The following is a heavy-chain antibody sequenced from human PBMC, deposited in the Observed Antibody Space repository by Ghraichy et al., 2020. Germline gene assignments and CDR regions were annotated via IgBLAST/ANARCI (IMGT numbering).Heavy chain of an antibody. CDR2: IDWDDDK. D-gene: IGHD5-24*01. CDR1: GFSLSTSGMC. V-gene: IGHV2-70*11. J-gene: IGHJ4*02. Sequence: SGPTLVKPTQTLTLTCTFSGFSLSTSGMCVSWIRQPPGKALEWLARIDWDDDKYYSTSLKTRLTISKDTSKNQVILTMTNMDPVDTATYYCARIAEGRDGSNYVFDYWGQGTLVTVSS. CDR3: ARIAEGRDGSNYVFDY.